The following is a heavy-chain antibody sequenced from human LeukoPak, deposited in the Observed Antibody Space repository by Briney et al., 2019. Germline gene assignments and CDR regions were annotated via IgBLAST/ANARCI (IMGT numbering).Heavy chain of an antibody. CDR2: INPSGGST. CDR3: ARGLAVAGLNGGY. Sequence: ASVKVSCKTSGYTFTSYDINWVRQAPGQGLEWMGIINPSGGSTSYAQKFQGRVTMTRDTSTSTVYMELSSLRSEDTAVYYCARGLAVAGLNGGYWGQGTLVTVSS. CDR1: GYTFTSYD. D-gene: IGHD6-19*01. V-gene: IGHV1-46*01. J-gene: IGHJ4*02.